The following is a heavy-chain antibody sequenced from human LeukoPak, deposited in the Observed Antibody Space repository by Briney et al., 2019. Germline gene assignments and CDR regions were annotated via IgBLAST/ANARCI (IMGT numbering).Heavy chain of an antibody. J-gene: IGHJ4*02. V-gene: IGHV1-69*06. CDR1: GGTFSSYA. D-gene: IGHD3-22*01. Sequence: ASVKVSCKASGGTFSSYAISWVRQAPGQGLEWMGGIIPIFGTANYAQKFQGRVTITADKSTSTAYMELSSLRSEDTAVYYCAGRPSTYYYDSSGYYYFDYWGQGTLVTVSS. CDR2: IIPIFGTA. CDR3: AGRPSTYYYDSSGYYYFDY.